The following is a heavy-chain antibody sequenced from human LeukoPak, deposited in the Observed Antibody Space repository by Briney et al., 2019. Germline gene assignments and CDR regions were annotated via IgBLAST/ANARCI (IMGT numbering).Heavy chain of an antibody. D-gene: IGHD6-19*01. V-gene: IGHV3-30*04. J-gene: IGHJ4*02. CDR3: AGYIAVDLDY. CDR2: ISYDGSNK. CDR1: GFTFSSYA. Sequence: HPGGSLRLSCAASGFTFSSYAMHWVRQAPRKRLEWVAVISYDGSNKYYADSVKGRFTISRDNSKNTLYLQMNSLRAEDTAVYYCAGYIAVDLDYWGQGTLVTVSS.